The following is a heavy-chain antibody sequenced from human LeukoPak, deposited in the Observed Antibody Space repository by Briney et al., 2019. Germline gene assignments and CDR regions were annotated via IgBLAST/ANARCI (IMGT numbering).Heavy chain of an antibody. CDR3: ARDIEAGEYNSFDP. CDR1: GGSISSGGYY. Sequence: ASETLSLTCTVSGGSISSGGYYWRWIRQHPGKGLEWIGYIYYSGSTYYNPSLKSPVTISVDTSKNQFSLKLSSVTAADTAVYYCARDIEAGEYNSFDPWGQGTLVSVSS. V-gene: IGHV4-31*01. D-gene: IGHD6-13*01. CDR2: IYYSGST. J-gene: IGHJ5*02.